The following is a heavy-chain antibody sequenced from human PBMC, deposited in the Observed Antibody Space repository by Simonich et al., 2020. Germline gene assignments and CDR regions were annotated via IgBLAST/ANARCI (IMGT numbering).Heavy chain of an antibody. CDR3: ARVRFEAFDI. CDR1: GYTFTGYY. CDR2: INPNSGCT. Sequence: QVQLVQSGAEVKKPGASVKVSCKASGYTFTGYYMHGVRQAPGQGLEVNGWINPNSGCTNDAQKFQGRGTMTRDTSISTAYMELSMLRSDDTAVYYCARVRFEAFDIWGQGTMVTVSS. J-gene: IGHJ3*02. V-gene: IGHV1-2*02.